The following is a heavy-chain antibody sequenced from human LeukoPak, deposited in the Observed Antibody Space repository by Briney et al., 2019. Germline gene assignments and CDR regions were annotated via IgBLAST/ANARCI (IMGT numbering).Heavy chain of an antibody. V-gene: IGHV4-38-2*01. CDR1: GYSISSGYY. CDR3: ARGPVFYYFDY. CDR2: IYHSGST. J-gene: IGHJ4*02. Sequence: SETLSLTCAVSGYSISSGYYWGWIRQPPGKGLEWIGSIYHSGSTYYNPSLKSRVTISVDTSKNQFSLKLSSVTAADTAVYHCARGPVFYYFDYWGQGTLVTVSS.